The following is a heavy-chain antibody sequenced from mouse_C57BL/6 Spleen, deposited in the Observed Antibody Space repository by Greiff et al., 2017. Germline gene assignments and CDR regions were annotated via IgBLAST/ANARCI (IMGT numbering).Heavy chain of an antibody. D-gene: IGHD2-2*01. CDR2: IYPGSGNT. CDR1: GYSFTSYY. CDR3: ARWGYDRGYYFDY. V-gene: IGHV1-66*01. Sequence: QVQLQQSGPELVKPGASVKISCKASGYSFTSYYINWVKQRPGQGLEWIGWIYPGSGNTKYNEKFKGKGTLTADTDSSTAYMQLSSLSSEDSAVYCVARWGYDRGYYFDYWGQGTTLTVSS. J-gene: IGHJ2*01.